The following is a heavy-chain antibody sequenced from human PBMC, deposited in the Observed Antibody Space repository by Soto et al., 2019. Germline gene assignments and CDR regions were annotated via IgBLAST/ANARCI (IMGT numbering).Heavy chain of an antibody. Sequence: GGSLRLSCAASGFTFSSYAMAWVRQAPGKGLEWVSIISGSGGSTYYADSVKGRFTISRDNSKNTLSLQINSLRVEDTAVYYCAKGPWFGELDYWGQGTLVTVSS. CDR1: GFTFSSYA. J-gene: IGHJ4*02. CDR3: AKGPWFGELDY. CDR2: ISGSGGST. D-gene: IGHD3-10*01. V-gene: IGHV3-23*01.